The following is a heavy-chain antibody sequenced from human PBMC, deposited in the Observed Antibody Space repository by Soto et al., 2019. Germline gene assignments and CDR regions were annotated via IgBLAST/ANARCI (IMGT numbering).Heavy chain of an antibody. D-gene: IGHD3-10*01. CDR3: ARARSWDAYDV. CDR2: MYQSGST. CDR1: GGSINSGDYS. Sequence: QLQLQESGSGLVNPSQTLSLTCTVSGGSINSGDYSWSWIRQAPGKGLEWIGYMYQSGSTFYNPSLKSRVTISIDRSENFFSPDLKSVTAADTAVYYCARARSWDAYDVWGQGTLVTVSS. J-gene: IGHJ3*01. V-gene: IGHV4-30-2*01.